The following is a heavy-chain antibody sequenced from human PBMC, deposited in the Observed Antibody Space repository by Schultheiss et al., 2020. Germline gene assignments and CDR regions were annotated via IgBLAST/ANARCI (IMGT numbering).Heavy chain of an antibody. J-gene: IGHJ4*02. CDR3: ARDRYYYGSGSYYWPDY. Sequence: GGSLRLSCAASGFTFSSSWMHWVCQAPEKGLEWVADIKCDGSEKYYVDSVKGRLTISRDNAKNSLYLQVNSLRAEDMTVYYCARDRYYYGSGSYYWPDYWGQGTLVTVSS. V-gene: IGHV3-52*01. CDR1: GFTFSSSW. D-gene: IGHD3-10*01. CDR2: IKCDGSEK.